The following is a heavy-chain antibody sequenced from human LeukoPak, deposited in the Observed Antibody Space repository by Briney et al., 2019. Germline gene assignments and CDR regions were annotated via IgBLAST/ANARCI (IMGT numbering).Heavy chain of an antibody. J-gene: IGHJ4*02. D-gene: IGHD3-10*01. CDR3: ARTRYALGSSRTHYFDY. CDR2: IIPIFGTA. CDR1: GGTFSSYA. V-gene: IGHV1-69*05. Sequence: GASVKVSCKASGGTFSSYAASWVRQAPGQGLEWMGGIIPIFGTANYAQKFQGRVTITTGESTSTAYMELSSLRSEDTAVYYCARTRYALGSSRTHYFDYWGQGTLVSVSS.